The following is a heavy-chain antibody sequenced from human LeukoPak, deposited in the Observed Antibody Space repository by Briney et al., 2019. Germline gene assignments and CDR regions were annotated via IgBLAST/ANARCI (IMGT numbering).Heavy chain of an antibody. D-gene: IGHD3-10*01. J-gene: IGHJ6*03. V-gene: IGHV1-69*13. CDR1: GGTFSSYI. CDR3: ARGNDGSGSPSYYFYYMDV. Sequence: VASVKVSCKASGGTFSSYIISWVRQAPGQGLEWMGGIIPIFGTANYAQKFQGRVTITADESTSTAYMELSSLRSEDTAVYYCARGNDGSGSPSYYFYYMDVWGKGTTVTISS. CDR2: IIPIFGTA.